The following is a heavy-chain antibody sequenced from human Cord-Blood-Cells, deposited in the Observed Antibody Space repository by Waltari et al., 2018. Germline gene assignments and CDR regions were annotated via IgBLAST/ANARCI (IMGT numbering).Heavy chain of an antibody. V-gene: IGHV1-18*01. D-gene: IGHD2-2*01. Sequence: QVQLVQSGAEVKKPGASVKVSCKASGYTFTSYGISWVRQAPGQGLEWMGWISAYNGNTNYAQKLQGRVTMTTDTSTSTAYMELRSLRSDDTAVYYCARAITTCSSTSGLSVDYWGQGTLVTVSS. CDR2: ISAYNGNT. J-gene: IGHJ4*02. CDR3: ARAITTCSSTSGLSVDY. CDR1: GYTFTSYG.